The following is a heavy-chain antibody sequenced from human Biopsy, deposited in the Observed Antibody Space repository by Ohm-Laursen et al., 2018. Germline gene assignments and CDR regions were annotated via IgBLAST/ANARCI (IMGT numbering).Heavy chain of an antibody. D-gene: IGHD3-22*01. V-gene: IGHV1-18*01. J-gene: IGHJ6*02. CDR1: GFIFTSYG. CDR2: ISSSNGNT. CDR3: ARDFFDSSGYFYYYNGVDL. Sequence: ATVKISCKASGFIFTSYGLSWVRQAPGQGLEWMGWISSSNGNTNYAQKFQGRVTMTADTSTSTAYMELRSLRSDDTAVYYCARDFFDSSGYFYYYNGVDLWGQGTTVTVSS.